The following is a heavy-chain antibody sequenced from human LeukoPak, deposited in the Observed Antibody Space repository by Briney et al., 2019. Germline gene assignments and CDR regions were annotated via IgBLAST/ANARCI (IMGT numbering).Heavy chain of an antibody. V-gene: IGHV4-59*01. CDR1: GGSISSYY. D-gene: IGHD6-19*01. Sequence: SETLSLTCTVSGGSISSYYWSWIRQPPGKGLEWIGYIYYSGSTNYNPSLKSRVTISVDTSKNQLSLKLSSVTAADTAVYYCARTTSSGWYSVFDYWGQGTLVTVSS. CDR3: ARTTSSGWYSVFDY. CDR2: IYYSGST. J-gene: IGHJ4*02.